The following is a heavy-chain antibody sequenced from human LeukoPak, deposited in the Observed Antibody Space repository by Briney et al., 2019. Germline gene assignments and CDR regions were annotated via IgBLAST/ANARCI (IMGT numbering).Heavy chain of an antibody. CDR1: GGSISSYY. D-gene: IGHD3-10*01. J-gene: IGHJ3*02. CDR3: ARDVPMGDAFDI. CDR2: IYYSGST. Sequence: PSETLSLTCTVSGGSISSYYWSWIRQPPGKGLEWIGYIYYSGSTNYNPSLKSRVTISVDTSKNQFSLKLSSVTAADTAVYYCARDVPMGDAFDIWGQGTMVTVSS. V-gene: IGHV4-59*01.